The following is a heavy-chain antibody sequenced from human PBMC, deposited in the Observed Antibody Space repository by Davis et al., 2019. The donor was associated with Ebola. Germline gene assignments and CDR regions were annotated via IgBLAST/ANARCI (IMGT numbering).Heavy chain of an antibody. V-gene: IGHV1-8*01. CDR3: ARDSSGVVGANDFDY. J-gene: IGHJ4*02. Sequence: AASVKVSCKASGYTFTSHDINWVRQATGQGLEWVGWVNPNSGNTGYAQKFQGRVTMTRNTSINTAYMELSSLRSEDTAVYFCARDSSGVVGANDFDYWGQGTLVTVSS. CDR1: GYTFTSHD. CDR2: VNPNSGNT. D-gene: IGHD1-26*01.